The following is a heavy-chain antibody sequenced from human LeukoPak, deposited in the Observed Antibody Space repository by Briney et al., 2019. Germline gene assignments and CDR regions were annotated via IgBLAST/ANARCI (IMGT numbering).Heavy chain of an antibody. J-gene: IGHJ4*02. CDR1: GGSISSSSYY. Sequence: PSETLSLTCTVSGGSISSSSYYWSWIRQPAGKGLEWIGRIYTSGSTNYNPSLKSRVTMSVDTSKNQFSLKLSSVTAADTAVYYCARVVQYGSGSCYFDYWGQGTLVTVSS. D-gene: IGHD3-10*01. V-gene: IGHV4-61*02. CDR3: ARVVQYGSGSCYFDY. CDR2: IYTSGST.